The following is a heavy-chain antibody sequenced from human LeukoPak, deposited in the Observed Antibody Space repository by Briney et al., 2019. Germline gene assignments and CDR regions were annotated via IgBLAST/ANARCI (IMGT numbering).Heavy chain of an antibody. J-gene: IGHJ4*02. D-gene: IGHD3-9*01. V-gene: IGHV3-30*18. CDR3: AKDRSRAHYDILTGYQDY. CDR1: GFTFSSYG. CDR2: ISYDGSNK. Sequence: PGGSLRLSCAASGFTFSSYGMHWVRQAPGKGLEWVAVISYDGSNKYYADSVKGRFTISRDNSKNTLYLQMNSLRAEDTAVYYCAKDRSRAHYDILTGYQDYWGQGTLVTVSS.